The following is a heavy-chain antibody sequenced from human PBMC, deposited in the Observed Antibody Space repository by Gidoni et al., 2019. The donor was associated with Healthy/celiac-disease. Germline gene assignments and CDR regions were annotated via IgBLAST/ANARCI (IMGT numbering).Heavy chain of an antibody. D-gene: IGHD1-26*01. CDR1: GFTFSSYW. CDR2: INGAGSST. Sequence: EVQLLESGGGLVQPGWSLRLSCAASGFTFSSYWMHWVRQVPGKGLVWVSRINGAGSSTSYADSVKGRFTISRDNAKNTLYLQMNSLKAEDTAVYYCARGSGTYFNYWGQGTLVTVSS. CDR3: ARGSGTYFNY. V-gene: IGHV3-74*01. J-gene: IGHJ4*02.